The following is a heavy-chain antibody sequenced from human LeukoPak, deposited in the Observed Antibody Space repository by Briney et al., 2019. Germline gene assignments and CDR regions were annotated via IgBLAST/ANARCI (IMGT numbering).Heavy chain of an antibody. D-gene: IGHD6-25*01. J-gene: IGHJ3*02. CDR3: AIRVPAKDAFDI. CDR2: IGPTGTDR. CDR1: GFTFSSCG. Sequence: GGSLRLSCAASGFTFSSCGFNWVRQAPGKGLEWVSSIGPTGTDRYYADSVKGRFTISRDNSKNTLYLQMNSLRAEDTAVYYCAIRVPAKDAFDIWGQGTMVTVSS. V-gene: IGHV3-23*01.